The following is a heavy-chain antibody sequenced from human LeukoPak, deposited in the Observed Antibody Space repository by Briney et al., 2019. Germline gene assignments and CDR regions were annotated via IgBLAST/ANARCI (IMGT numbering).Heavy chain of an antibody. CDR2: IYYSGST. Sequence: SETLSLTCTVSGGSVSSGSYYWSWIRQPPGKGLEWIGYIYYSGSTNYNPSLKSRVTISVDTSKNQFSLKLSSVTAADTAVYFCARGGGNSGDCALDIWAQGTMSPSLQ. V-gene: IGHV4-61*01. J-gene: IGHJ3*02. CDR1: GGSVSSGSYY. CDR3: ARGGGNSGDCALDI. D-gene: IGHD4-23*01.